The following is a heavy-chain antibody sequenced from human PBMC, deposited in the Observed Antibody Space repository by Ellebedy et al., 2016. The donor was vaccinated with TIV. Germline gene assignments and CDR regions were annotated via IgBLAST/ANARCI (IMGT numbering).Heavy chain of an antibody. CDR1: GYSFTNYW. D-gene: IGHD6-13*01. CDR2: IDPSDSYT. CDR3: ARLGAAAGPMLLY. Sequence: GESLKISXKGSGYSFTNYWISWVRQMPGKGLEWMGRIDPSDSYTNYSPSFQGHVTISADKSISTAYLQWSSLKASDTAMYYCARLGAAAGPMLLYWGQGTLVTVSS. J-gene: IGHJ4*02. V-gene: IGHV5-10-1*01.